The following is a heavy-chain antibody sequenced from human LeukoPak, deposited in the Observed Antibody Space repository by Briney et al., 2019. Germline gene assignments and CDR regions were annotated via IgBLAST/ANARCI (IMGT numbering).Heavy chain of an antibody. Sequence: GGSLRLFCTASGFPFIEYSMNWVRQAPGKGLEWISYIGIDSGNTKYADSVRGRFTISADKAKNSLYLQMNSLRAEDTAIYFCVRGGGWEMDYWGQGTLATVSS. CDR1: GFPFIEYS. CDR2: IGIDSGNT. J-gene: IGHJ4*02. D-gene: IGHD3-16*01. CDR3: VRGGGWEMDY. V-gene: IGHV3-48*01.